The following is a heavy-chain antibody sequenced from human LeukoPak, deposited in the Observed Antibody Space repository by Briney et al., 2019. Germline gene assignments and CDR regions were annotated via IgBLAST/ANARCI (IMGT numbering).Heavy chain of an antibody. J-gene: IGHJ4*02. CDR3: ARVEGLSSSPRTLRY. V-gene: IGHV1-2*02. CDR1: GYTFTGYY. D-gene: IGHD2-15*01. CDR2: INPNSGDT. Sequence: ASVKVSCKASGYTFTGYYINWVRQAPGQGLEWMGWINPNSGDTDYVQKFQGRVTMTRDTSISTAYMELSSLTSDDTAVYYCARVEGLSSSPRTLRYWGQGTPVSVSS.